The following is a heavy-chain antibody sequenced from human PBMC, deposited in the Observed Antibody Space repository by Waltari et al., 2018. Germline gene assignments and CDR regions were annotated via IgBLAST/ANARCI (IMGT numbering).Heavy chain of an antibody. V-gene: IGHV3-20*04. CDR2: ITWNGGII. Sequence: EVQLAESGGAVVRPGGSLRLTWVAFGFKFTVSGMSWVRRVPGKGLEWVSGITWNGGIISYSDSVKGRFTITRDNDKNSLSLQMTSLRVEDTALYYCARYLNWGLPRFDNWGQGTQVTVSS. CDR3: ARYLNWGLPRFDN. D-gene: IGHD3-16*01. J-gene: IGHJ4*02. CDR1: GFKFTVSG.